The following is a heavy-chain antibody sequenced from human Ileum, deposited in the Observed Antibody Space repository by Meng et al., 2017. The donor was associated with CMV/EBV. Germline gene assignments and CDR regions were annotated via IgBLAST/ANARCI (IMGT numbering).Heavy chain of an antibody. CDR1: GGSISSPPYF. D-gene: IGHD6-13*01. V-gene: IGHV4-39*07. CDR3: AREPPSGQQLD. CDR2: ISYSGNT. Sequence: QLQLQGSGPGLVKPSDTLSLTCTVSGGSISSPPYFWGWIRQPPGKGLEWIATISYSGNTYYNPSLKSPVTISLDTSKNQFSLKLTSVTAADTAVYYCAREPPSGQQLDWGQGTLVTVSS. J-gene: IGHJ4*02.